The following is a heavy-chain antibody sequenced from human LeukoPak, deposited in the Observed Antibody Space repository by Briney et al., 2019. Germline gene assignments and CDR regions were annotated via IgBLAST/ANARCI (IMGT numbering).Heavy chain of an antibody. CDR3: AKRSAVPGPFDF. V-gene: IGHV3-74*01. CDR2: INSDGSRP. CDR1: GFTFSSYW. D-gene: IGHD6-19*01. Sequence: GGSLRLSCAASGFTFSSYWMHWVRQAPGKGLGWVSRINSDGSRPSYADSVKGRFTISRDNAKNTLYLQMNSLRAEDTAIYYCAKRSAVPGPFDFWGQGTLVTVSS. J-gene: IGHJ4*02.